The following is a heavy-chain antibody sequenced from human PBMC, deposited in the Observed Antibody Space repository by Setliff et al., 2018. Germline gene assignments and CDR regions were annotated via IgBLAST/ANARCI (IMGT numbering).Heavy chain of an antibody. CDR3: ARRVGSVGIQLPDY. V-gene: IGHV4-39*07. D-gene: IGHD5-18*01. J-gene: IGHJ4*02. Sequence: SETLSLTCTVSGGSISSSSYYWGWIRQPPGQGLEWIGSIYYSGSTYYNPSLKSRVTISVDTSKNQFSLKLSSVTAADTAVYYCARRVGSVGIQLPDYWGQGTLVTSPQ. CDR2: IYYSGST. CDR1: GGSISSSSYY.